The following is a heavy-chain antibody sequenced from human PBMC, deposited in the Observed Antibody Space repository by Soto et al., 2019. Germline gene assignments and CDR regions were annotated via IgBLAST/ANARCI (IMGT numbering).Heavy chain of an antibody. D-gene: IGHD2-8*01. Sequence: SVKVSCKAPGFTFTSSAFQGVRQARGQRLEWIGWIAVGSGYTNYAQRFQDRVTLTRDRSTATTSMELSRLTSEDTAIYYCAADATAWQQMVPTDYWGQGTLVTVSS. J-gene: IGHJ4*02. CDR3: AADATAWQQMVPTDY. CDR2: IAVGSGYT. CDR1: GFTFTSSA. V-gene: IGHV1-58*01.